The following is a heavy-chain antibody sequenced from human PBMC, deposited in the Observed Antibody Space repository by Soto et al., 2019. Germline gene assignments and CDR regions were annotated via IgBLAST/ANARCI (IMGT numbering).Heavy chain of an antibody. CDR3: AKARRYYDVGDGFDI. CDR2: ISWNSGGI. Sequence: GGSLRLSCAASGFTFDDYAMHWVRQGPGKGLEWVSVISWNSGGIGYTDSVKGRFTISRDNAKNSLYLQMNSLRAEDTALYYCAKARRYYDVGDGFDIWGQGTMVTVSS. V-gene: IGHV3-9*01. J-gene: IGHJ3*02. D-gene: IGHD3-10*02. CDR1: GFTFDDYA.